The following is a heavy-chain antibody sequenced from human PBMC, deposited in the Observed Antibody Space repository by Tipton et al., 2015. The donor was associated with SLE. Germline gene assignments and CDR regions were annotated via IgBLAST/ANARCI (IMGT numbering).Heavy chain of an antibody. CDR3: ASLPSPNYNNYFDY. Sequence: TLSLTCTVSGGSVTSSSYYWGCIRQPPGKGLEWIASIYFTGTSYYSPSLLSPVTISLDTSKNQFYLRLTSVTAADTAVYYCASLPSPNYNNYFDYWSPGTLVTVSS. CDR2: IYFTGTS. V-gene: IGHV4-39*01. D-gene: IGHD1-7*01. J-gene: IGHJ4*02. CDR1: GGSVTSSSYY.